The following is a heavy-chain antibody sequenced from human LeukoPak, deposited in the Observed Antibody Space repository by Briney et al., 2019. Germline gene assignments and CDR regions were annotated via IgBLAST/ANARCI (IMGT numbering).Heavy chain of an antibody. CDR1: GFTFDDYA. Sequence: GRSLRLSCAASGFTFDDYAMHWVRQAPGKGLEWVSGISWNSGSIGYADSVKGRFTISRDNAKNTLYLQMNSLRAEDTAVYYCAKDSPSIAAAGRLVTVALFDYWGQGTLVTVSS. CDR3: AKDSPSIAAAGRLVTVALFDY. J-gene: IGHJ4*02. D-gene: IGHD6-13*01. CDR2: ISWNSGSI. V-gene: IGHV3-9*01.